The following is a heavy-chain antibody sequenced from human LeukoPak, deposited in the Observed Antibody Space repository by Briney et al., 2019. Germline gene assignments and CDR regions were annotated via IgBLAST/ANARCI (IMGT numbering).Heavy chain of an antibody. CDR2: ISAYNGNT. V-gene: IGHV1-18*01. Sequence: ASVKVSCKASGYTFTGYGISWVRQAPGQGLEWMGWISAYNGNTNYAQKLQGRVTMTTDTSTSTAYMELRSLRSDDTAVYYCARDPYYYDSSGYPFDYWGQGTLVTVSS. D-gene: IGHD3-22*01. J-gene: IGHJ4*02. CDR1: GYTFTGYG. CDR3: ARDPYYYDSSGYPFDY.